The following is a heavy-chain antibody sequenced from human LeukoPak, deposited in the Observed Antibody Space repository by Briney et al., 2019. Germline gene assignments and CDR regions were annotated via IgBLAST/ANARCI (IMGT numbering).Heavy chain of an antibody. CDR2: ISGSGGST. D-gene: IGHD1-26*01. V-gene: IGHV3-23*01. CDR1: GFTLSNYG. Sequence: GGSLRLSCAASGFTLSNYGMSWVRQAPGKGLEWVSAISGSGGSTYYADSVKGRFTISRDNSKNTLYLQMNSLRAEDTAVYYCAKKSTWELLDAFDIWGQGTMVTVSS. J-gene: IGHJ3*02. CDR3: AKKSTWELLDAFDI.